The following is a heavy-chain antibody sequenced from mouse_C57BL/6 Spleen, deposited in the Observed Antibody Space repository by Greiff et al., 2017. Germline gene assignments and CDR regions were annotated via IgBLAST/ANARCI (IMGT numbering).Heavy chain of an antibody. D-gene: IGHD2-4*01. Sequence: VQLQESGAELARPGASVKLSCKASGYTFTSYGISWVKQRTGQGLEWIGEIYPRSGNTYYNEKFKGKATLTTDKSSSTAYIELRSLTSEDSAVYVCARDYDYQSPYFDYWGQGTTLTVSS. V-gene: IGHV1-81*01. CDR2: IYPRSGNT. CDR1: GYTFTSYG. J-gene: IGHJ2*01. CDR3: ARDYDYQSPYFDY.